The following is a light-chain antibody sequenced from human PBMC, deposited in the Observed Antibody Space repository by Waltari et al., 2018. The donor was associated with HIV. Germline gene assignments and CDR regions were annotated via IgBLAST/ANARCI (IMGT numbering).Light chain of an antibody. Sequence: EILMTQSPPTLSLSPGERATLSCRASQSVNRDLVWYQQSPGQSPRLLIHGASTRASHIPDRFSGSGSGTEFTLTISSLQSEDFAVYYCQQYNTWPPGAFGQGTKVEIK. CDR2: GAS. CDR3: QQYNTWPPGA. V-gene: IGKV3-15*01. CDR1: QSVNRD. J-gene: IGKJ1*01.